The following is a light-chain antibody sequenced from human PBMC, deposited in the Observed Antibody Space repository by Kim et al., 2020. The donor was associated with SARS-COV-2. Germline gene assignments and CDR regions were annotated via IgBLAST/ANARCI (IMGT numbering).Light chain of an antibody. V-gene: IGKV1-5*03. J-gene: IGKJ1*01. CDR1: QSIGSL. CDR3: QQYSDYPWT. CDR2: KAS. Sequence: ASVGDRVTITCRASQSIGSLLVWYQQKSGKAPKILVYKASNLESGVPSRFSGSGSGTEFTFTINSLQPDDFATYYCQQYSDYPWTFGRGTKVDIK.